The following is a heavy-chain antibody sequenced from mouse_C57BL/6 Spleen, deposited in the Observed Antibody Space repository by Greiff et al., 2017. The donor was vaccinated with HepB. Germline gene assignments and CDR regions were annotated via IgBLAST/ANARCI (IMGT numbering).Heavy chain of an antibody. CDR2: INPNNGGT. Sequence: EVKLQQSGPELVKPGASVKISCKASGYTFTDYYMNWVKQSHGKSLEWIGDINPNNGGTSYNQKFKGKATLTVDKSSSTAYMELRSLTSEDSAVYYCARKRGQLRHLFDYWGQGTTLTVSS. CDR1: GYTFTDYY. CDR3: ARKRGQLRHLFDY. D-gene: IGHD3-2*02. V-gene: IGHV1-26*01. J-gene: IGHJ2*01.